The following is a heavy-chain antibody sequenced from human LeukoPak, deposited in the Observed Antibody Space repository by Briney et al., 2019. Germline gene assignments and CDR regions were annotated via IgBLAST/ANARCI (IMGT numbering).Heavy chain of an antibody. V-gene: IGHV1-18*01. Sequence: GASVKVSCKASGYTFTSYGISWVRQAPGQGLEWRGWISAYNGNTNYAQKLQGRVTMTTDTSTSTAYMELRSLRSDDTAVYYCARWDRYYYDSSGYYFDYWGQGTLVTVSS. D-gene: IGHD3-22*01. CDR2: ISAYNGNT. CDR1: GYTFTSYG. CDR3: ARWDRYYYDSSGYYFDY. J-gene: IGHJ4*02.